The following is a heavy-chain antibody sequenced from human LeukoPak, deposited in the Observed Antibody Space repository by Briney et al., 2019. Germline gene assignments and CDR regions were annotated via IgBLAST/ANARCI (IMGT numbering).Heavy chain of an antibody. CDR1: RYNFIDYY. V-gene: IGHV1-69*13. J-gene: IGHJ6*03. D-gene: IGHD6-6*01. CDR3: ARVLPRIAARPHYMDV. CDR2: IIPIFGTA. Sequence: SVKVSCKASRYNFIDYYMHWVRQAPGQGLEWMGGIIPIFGTANYAQKFQGRVTITADESTSTAYMELSSLRSEDTAVYYCARVLPRIAARPHYMDVWGKGTTVTVSS.